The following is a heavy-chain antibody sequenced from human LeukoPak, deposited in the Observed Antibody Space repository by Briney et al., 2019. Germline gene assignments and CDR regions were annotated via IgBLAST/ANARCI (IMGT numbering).Heavy chain of an antibody. CDR1: GGFISSSNW. CDR3: ASSGYSGYDFLVY. Sequence: SETLSLTCAVSGGFISSSNWWSWVRQPPGKGLEWIGEIYHSGSTNYNPSLKSRVTISVDKSKNQFSLKLSSVTAADTAVYYCASSGYSGYDFLVYWGQGTLVTVSS. CDR2: IYHSGST. V-gene: IGHV4-4*02. J-gene: IGHJ4*02. D-gene: IGHD5-12*01.